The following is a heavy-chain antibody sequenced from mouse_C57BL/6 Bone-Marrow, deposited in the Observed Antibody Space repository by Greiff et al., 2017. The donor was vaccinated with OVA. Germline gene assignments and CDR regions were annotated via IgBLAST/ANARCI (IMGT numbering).Heavy chain of an antibody. CDR1: GYTFTSYW. CDR2: IYPGSGST. J-gene: IGHJ1*03. CDR3: ARDYYGSSLYWYCDV. V-gene: IGHV1-55*01. D-gene: IGHD1-1*01. Sequence: VQLQQPGAELVKPGASVKMSCKASGYTFTSYWITWVKQRPGQGLEWIGDIYPGSGSTNYNEKFKSKATLTVDTSSSTAYMQLSSLTSEDSAVYYCARDYYGSSLYWYCDVWGTGTTVTVSS.